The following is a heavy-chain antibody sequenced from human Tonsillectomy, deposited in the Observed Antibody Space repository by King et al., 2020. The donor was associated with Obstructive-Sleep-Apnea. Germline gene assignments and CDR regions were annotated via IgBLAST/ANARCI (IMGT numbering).Heavy chain of an antibody. CDR3: ARHTGSGSYRGFDP. D-gene: IGHD2-15*01. V-gene: IGHV4-59*08. Sequence: QLQESGPGLVKPSETLSLTCTVSGGSISSYYWSWIRQPPGKGLEWIGYIYYSGSTNYNPSLKSRVTISVDTFKNQFSLKLSSVTATDTGVYYCARHTGSGSYRGFDPWGQGTLVTVSS. CDR1: GGSISSYY. J-gene: IGHJ5*02. CDR2: IYYSGST.